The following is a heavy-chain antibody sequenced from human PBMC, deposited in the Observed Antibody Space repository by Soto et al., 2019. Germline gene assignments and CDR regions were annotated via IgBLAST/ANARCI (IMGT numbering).Heavy chain of an antibody. CDR3: ASTDCTNGVCYAFDI. J-gene: IGHJ3*02. CDR2: IYYSGST. Sequence: SETLSLTCTVSGGSISSYYWSWIRQPPGKGLEWIGYIYYSGSTNYNPSLKSRVTISVDTSKNQFSLKLSSVTAADTAVSYFASTDCTNGVCYAFDIWGQGTMVTVSS. V-gene: IGHV4-59*01. CDR1: GGSISSYY. D-gene: IGHD2-8*01.